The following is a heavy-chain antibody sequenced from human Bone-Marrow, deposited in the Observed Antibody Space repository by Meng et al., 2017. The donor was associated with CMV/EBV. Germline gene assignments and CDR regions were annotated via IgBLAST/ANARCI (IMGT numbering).Heavy chain of an antibody. Sequence: GESLKISCAASGFTFSSYSMNWVRQAPGKGLEWVAFIRYDGSNKYYADSVKGRFTISRDNSKNTLYLQMNSLRAEDTAVYYCAKIDCSSTSCPFDPWGQGTRVTGYS. J-gene: IGHJ5*02. D-gene: IGHD2-2*01. V-gene: IGHV3-30*02. CDR3: AKIDCSSTSCPFDP. CDR2: IRYDGSNK. CDR1: GFTFSSYS.